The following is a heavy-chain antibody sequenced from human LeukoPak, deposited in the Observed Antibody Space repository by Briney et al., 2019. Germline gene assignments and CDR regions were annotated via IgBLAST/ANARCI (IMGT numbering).Heavy chain of an antibody. J-gene: IGHJ4*02. CDR2: INDGGGYT. D-gene: IGHD6-19*01. CDR3: ARALAGRVDY. CDR1: GFTFSTYA. Sequence: GGSLRLSCAASGFTFSTYAMTWVRQAPGKGLEWVSAINDGGGYTYYADSVKGRFTISRDNSKNTLYLQMYSLRAEDTAVYYCARALAGRVDYWGQGTLVTVSS. V-gene: IGHV3-23*01.